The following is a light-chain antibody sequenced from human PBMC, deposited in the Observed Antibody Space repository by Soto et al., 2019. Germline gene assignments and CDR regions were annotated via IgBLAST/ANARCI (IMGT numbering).Light chain of an antibody. CDR2: QTS. CDR1: QYINTR. J-gene: IGKJ2*01. CDR3: QQGHSTPYT. V-gene: IGKV3-11*01. Sequence: EIVLTQSPATLSSFPGDRVPLSCRASQYINTRLAWYQHRPGQAPRLLSYQTSIRAAGIPARFSGSGSGTEFTLTMSGLQPEDFETYYCQQGHSTPYTFGQGTKVDIK.